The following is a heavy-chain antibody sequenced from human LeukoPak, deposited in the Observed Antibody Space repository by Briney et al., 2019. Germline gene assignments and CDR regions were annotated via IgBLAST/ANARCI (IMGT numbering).Heavy chain of an antibody. CDR1: GGSISSYD. D-gene: IGHD3/OR15-3a*01. Sequence: SETLSLTCTVSGGSISSYDWSWIRQPAGKGLEWIGRTYTSGSTTYNPSLKSRVTISVDTSKNQFSLNLNSVTAAETAVYYCARGADWTGGHDAFGIWGQGTMVTVSS. V-gene: IGHV4-4*07. J-gene: IGHJ3*02. CDR3: ARGADWTGGHDAFGI. CDR2: TYTSGST.